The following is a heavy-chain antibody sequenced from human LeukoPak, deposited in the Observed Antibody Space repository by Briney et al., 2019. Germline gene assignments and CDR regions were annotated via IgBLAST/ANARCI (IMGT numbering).Heavy chain of an antibody. D-gene: IGHD3-9*01. V-gene: IGHV1-8*03. CDR2: RNPDSGNT. J-gene: IGHJ6*03. CDR3: ARTVTTYYDILTGYYPYYYYMDV. CDR1: GYTFTSYD. Sequence: GASVRVSCKASGYTFTSYDINWVRQATGQGLEWMGWRNPDSGNTGYAQKFQGRVTITRNTSISTAYMELSSLRSEDTALYYCARTVTTYYDILTGYYPYYYYMDVWGKGTTVTVSS.